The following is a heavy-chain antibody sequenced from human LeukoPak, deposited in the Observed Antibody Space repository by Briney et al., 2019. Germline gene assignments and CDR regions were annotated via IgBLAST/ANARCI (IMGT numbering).Heavy chain of an antibody. V-gene: IGHV3-21*01. D-gene: IGHD7-27*01. CDR3: AGPLTGETS. CDR2: ISTGSSSI. Sequence: PGGSLRLSCAASGFTFRILAMNSLRQAPGKGLEWVASISTGSSSIYYADSVRGRFTISRDNAKNSLYLQINSLRVEDTGVYYCAGPLTGETSLGQGTLVTVSS. J-gene: IGHJ5*02. CDR1: GFTFRILA.